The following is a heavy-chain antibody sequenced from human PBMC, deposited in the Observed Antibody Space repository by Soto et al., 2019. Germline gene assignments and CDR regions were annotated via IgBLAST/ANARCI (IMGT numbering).Heavy chain of an antibody. D-gene: IGHD3-9*01. Sequence: QVQLVQSGAEVKKPGASVKVSCKASGYTFTSYGISWVRQAPGQGLEWMGWISAYNGNTNYAQKLQGRVTMTTDTSTSTAYMELRSRRSDDTAVYYCARGALRYFDWLLFEGDFDYWGQGTLVTVSS. CDR1: GYTFTSYG. CDR2: ISAYNGNT. CDR3: ARGALRYFDWLLFEGDFDY. V-gene: IGHV1-18*01. J-gene: IGHJ4*02.